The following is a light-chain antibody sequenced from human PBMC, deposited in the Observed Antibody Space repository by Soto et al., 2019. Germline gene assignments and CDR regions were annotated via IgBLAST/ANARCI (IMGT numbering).Light chain of an antibody. CDR1: QSVSSY. CDR3: QQRSNWPPLT. CDR2: DAS. V-gene: IGKV3-11*01. Sequence: EIVLTQSPATLSLSPGERATLSCRASQSVSSYLAWYQQKPGQAPRLLIYDASNRATGIPARFSGSGSGTDFTLTISSLELEVFAVYSCQQRSNWPPLTFGGGTKVEIK. J-gene: IGKJ4*01.